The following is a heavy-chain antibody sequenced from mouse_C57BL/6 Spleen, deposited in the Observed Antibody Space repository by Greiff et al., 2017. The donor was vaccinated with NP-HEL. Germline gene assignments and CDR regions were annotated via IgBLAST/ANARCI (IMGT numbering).Heavy chain of an antibody. J-gene: IGHJ4*01. D-gene: IGHD2-4*01. CDR1: GYTFTSYW. CDR3: ARDDYSDYAMDY. V-gene: IGHV1-7*01. CDR2: INPSSGYT. Sequence: VQLQQSGAELAKPGASVKLSCKASGYTFTSYWMHWVKQRPGQGLEWIGYINPSSGYTTYNQKFKDKATLTVDKSSSTAYMQLSSLTYEDSAVYYCARDDYSDYAMDYWGQGTSVTVSS.